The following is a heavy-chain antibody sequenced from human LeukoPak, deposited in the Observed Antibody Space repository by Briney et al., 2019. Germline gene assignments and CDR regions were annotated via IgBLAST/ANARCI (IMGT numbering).Heavy chain of an antibody. CDR3: ARSTYYDILTGYSPLGEAFDI. J-gene: IGHJ3*02. CDR1: GYTFTSYG. V-gene: IGHV1-18*04. D-gene: IGHD3-9*01. CDR2: ISAYNGNT. Sequence: ASVKVSCKASGYTFTSYGISWVRQAPGQGLEWMGWISAYNGNTNYAQKLQGRVTMTTDTSTSTAYMELRSLRSDDTAVYYCARSTYYDILTGYSPLGEAFDIWGQGTMVTVSS.